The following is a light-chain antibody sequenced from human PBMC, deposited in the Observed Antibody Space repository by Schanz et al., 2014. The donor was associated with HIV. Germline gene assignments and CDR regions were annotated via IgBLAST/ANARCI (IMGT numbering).Light chain of an antibody. CDR1: SSDVGGYNY. J-gene: IGLJ3*02. Sequence: QSALTQPPSASGSPGQSVTISCTGTSSDVGGYNYVSWYQQHPGKAPKLMIYDVRKRPSGVPDRFSGSKSGNTASLTISGLQAEDEADYYCCSYAGSYTWVFGGGTKLTVL. CDR3: CSYAGSYTWV. V-gene: IGLV2-11*01. CDR2: DVR.